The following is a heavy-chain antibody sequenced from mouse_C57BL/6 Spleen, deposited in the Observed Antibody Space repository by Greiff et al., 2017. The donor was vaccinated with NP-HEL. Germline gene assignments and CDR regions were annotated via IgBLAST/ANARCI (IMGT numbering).Heavy chain of an antibody. V-gene: IGHV1-64*01. J-gene: IGHJ3*01. CDR3: ARDDSNYRFAY. Sequence: QVQLQQPGAELVKPGASVKLSCKASGYTFTSYWMHWVKQRPGQGLEWIGMIHPNSGSTNYNEKFKSKAILTVDKSSRTAYMQLSSLTSEDSAVYYCARDDSNYRFAYWGQGTLVTVSA. D-gene: IGHD2-5*01. CDR1: GYTFTSYW. CDR2: IHPNSGST.